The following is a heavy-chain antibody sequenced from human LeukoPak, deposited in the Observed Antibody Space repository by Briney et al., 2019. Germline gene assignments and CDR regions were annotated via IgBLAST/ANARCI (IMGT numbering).Heavy chain of an antibody. CDR3: ARDPDLGTYYYDSSGVFDY. CDR1: GFTFSSYS. Sequence: PGGSLRLSCVASGFTFSSYSMNWFRQAPGKGLEWVSYISGPSYSIYYADSVKGRFTISRDNAKNSLYLQMNSLRDEDTAVYYCARDPDLGTYYYDSSGVFDYRGQGTLVTVSS. CDR2: ISGPSYSI. D-gene: IGHD3-22*01. J-gene: IGHJ4*02. V-gene: IGHV3-48*02.